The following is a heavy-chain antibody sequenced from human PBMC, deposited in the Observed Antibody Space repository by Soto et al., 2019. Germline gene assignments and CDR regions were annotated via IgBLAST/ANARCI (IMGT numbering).Heavy chain of an antibody. D-gene: IGHD3-3*01. Sequence: SLTCTVSGGSISSYYWSWIRQPAGKGLEWIGRIYTSGSTNYNPSLKSRVTMSVDTSKNQFSLKLSSVTAADTAVHYCAREELTSCGVFISGYGMDVWCQGTTVTVSS. V-gene: IGHV4-4*07. J-gene: IGHJ6*02. CDR1: GGSISSYY. CDR2: IYTSGST. CDR3: AREELTSCGVFISGYGMDV.